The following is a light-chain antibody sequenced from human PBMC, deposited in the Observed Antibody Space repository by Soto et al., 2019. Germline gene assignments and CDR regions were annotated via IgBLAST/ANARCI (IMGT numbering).Light chain of an antibody. Sequence: AIQITQSPSSFSASTGDRVSITCRSTQDIGTYLAWYQQIPVKAPKLLIYDASTLQTGVPSRFSGSGSGTDFTLTISYLQSEDFGTYYCQQFYNYPRTFGQGTKVDIK. V-gene: IGKV1-8*01. J-gene: IGKJ1*01. CDR1: QDIGTY. CDR2: DAS. CDR3: QQFYNYPRT.